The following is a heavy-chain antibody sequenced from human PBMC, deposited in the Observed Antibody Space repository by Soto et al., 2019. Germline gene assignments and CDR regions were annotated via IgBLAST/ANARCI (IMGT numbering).Heavy chain of an antibody. CDR1: GGSISNYY. V-gene: IGHV4-59*01. CDR2: VHYSGRA. CDR3: ARISNDYGGNGALDY. D-gene: IGHD4-17*01. J-gene: IGHJ4*02. Sequence: SETLSLTCTVSGGSISNYYWIWIRQPPGKGLDWIGYVHYSGRATYNPSFKSRVSISVDTSKNQFSVNMSSVTAADTAVYYCARISNDYGGNGALDYWGQGTLVTVSS.